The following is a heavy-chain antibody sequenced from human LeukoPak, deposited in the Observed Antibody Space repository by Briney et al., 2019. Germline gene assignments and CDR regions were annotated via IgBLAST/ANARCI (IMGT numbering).Heavy chain of an antibody. D-gene: IGHD3-3*01. J-gene: IGHJ3*02. V-gene: IGHV4-34*01. Sequence: GSLRLSCAASGFSFSSYWMSWVRQPPGKGLEWIGEINHSGSTNYNPSLKSRVTISVDTSKNQFSLKLSSVTAADTAVYYCAREFWYYDFWSGSFFDIWGQGTMVTVSS. CDR3: AREFWYYDFWSGSFFDI. CDR2: INHSGST. CDR1: GFSFSSYW.